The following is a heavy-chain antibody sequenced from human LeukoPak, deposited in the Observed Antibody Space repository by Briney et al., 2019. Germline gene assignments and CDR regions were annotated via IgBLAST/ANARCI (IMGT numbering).Heavy chain of an antibody. J-gene: IGHJ4*02. D-gene: IGHD3-22*01. CDR2: IYSGGST. CDR3: AKFKRESSGYHVTD. V-gene: IGHV3-53*01. CDR1: GFTVSSNY. Sequence: PGGSLRLSCAASGFTVSSNYMSWVRQAPGKGLEWVSVIYSGGSTYYADSVKGRFTISRDNSKNTLYLQMNSLRGEDTAIYYCAKFKRESSGYHVTDWGQGNLVAVSS.